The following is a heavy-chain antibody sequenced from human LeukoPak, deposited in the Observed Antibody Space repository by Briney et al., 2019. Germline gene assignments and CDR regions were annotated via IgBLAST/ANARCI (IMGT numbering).Heavy chain of an antibody. CDR2: FYYSGST. Sequence: PSETLSLTCTVSGGSIISYYWSWIRQPPGKGLEWIGYFYYSGSTNYNPSLKSRVSISVDTSKNQFSLKLSSVTAADTAVYFCARDSRYASGRAFDNWGQGTLVTVSS. CDR3: ARDSRYASGRAFDN. J-gene: IGHJ4*02. CDR1: GGSIISYY. D-gene: IGHD6-19*01. V-gene: IGHV4-59*12.